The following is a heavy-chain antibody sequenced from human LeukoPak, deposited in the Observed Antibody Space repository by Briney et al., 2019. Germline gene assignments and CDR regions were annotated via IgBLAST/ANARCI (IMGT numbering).Heavy chain of an antibody. CDR3: ARAEVDCSGGSCYDY. CDR1: GGTFSSYA. CDR2: IIPIFGIA. D-gene: IGHD2-15*01. V-gene: IGHV1-69*04. J-gene: IGHJ4*02. Sequence: GASVKVSCKASGGTFSSYAISWVRQAPGQGLEWMGRIIPIFGIANYAQKFQGRVTITADKSTSTAYMELSSLRSEDTAVYYCARAEVDCSGGSCYDYWGQGTLVTVSS.